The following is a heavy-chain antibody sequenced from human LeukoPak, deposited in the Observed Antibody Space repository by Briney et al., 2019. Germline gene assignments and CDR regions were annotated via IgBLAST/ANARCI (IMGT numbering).Heavy chain of an antibody. V-gene: IGHV4-4*02. CDR3: ARGAGGYRFDP. CDR1: GGSISSRYW. D-gene: IGHD1-1*01. J-gene: IGHJ5*02. CDR2: IYHSGSS. Sequence: MPSETLSLTCAVSGGSISSRYWWSWVRQPPGKGLEWIGEIYHSGSSNYNPALKSRVTISVDTSKNQFSLRLNSVTAADTAVYYCARGAGGYRFDPWGQGTLVTVSS.